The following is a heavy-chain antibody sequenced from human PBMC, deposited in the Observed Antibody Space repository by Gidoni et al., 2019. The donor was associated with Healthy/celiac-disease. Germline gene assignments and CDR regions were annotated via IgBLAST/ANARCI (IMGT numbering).Heavy chain of an antibody. V-gene: IGHV4-31*03. D-gene: IGHD3-22*01. CDR3: ARDVRDYYDSSGSLDY. CDR1: GGSISSDNYY. CDR2: IYYSGST. J-gene: IGHJ4*02. Sequence: QVQLQESGPGLVKPSQTLSLTCTVSGGSISSDNYYWSWIRQHPGKGLEWIGYIYYSGSTYYNPSLKSRLTISVDTSKNQFFLKLSSVTAADTAVYYCARDVRDYYDSSGSLDYWGQGTLVTVSS.